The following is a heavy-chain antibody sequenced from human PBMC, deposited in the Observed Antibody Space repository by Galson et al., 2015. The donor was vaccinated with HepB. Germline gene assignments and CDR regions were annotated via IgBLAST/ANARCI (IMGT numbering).Heavy chain of an antibody. CDR3: ARDPYDSSGYYRLGAWFDP. V-gene: IGHV1-18*04. Sequence: SVKVSCKASGYTFTSYGISWVRQAPGQGLEWMGWISAYNGNTNYAQKLQGRVTMTTDTSTSTAYMELRSLRSDDTAVYYCARDPYDSSGYYRLGAWFDPWGQGTLVTVSS. CDR1: GYTFTSYG. CDR2: ISAYNGNT. J-gene: IGHJ5*02. D-gene: IGHD3-22*01.